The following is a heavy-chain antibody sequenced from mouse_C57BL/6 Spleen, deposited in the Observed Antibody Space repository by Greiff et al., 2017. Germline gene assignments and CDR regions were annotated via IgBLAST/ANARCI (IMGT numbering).Heavy chain of an antibody. J-gene: IGHJ2*01. Sequence: QVQLQQPGAELVKPGASVKLSCKASGYTFTSYWMHWVKQRPGQGLEWIGMIHPNSGSTNYNEKFKSKATLTVDKSSSTAYMQLSSLTSEDSAVYYCASPPSYDYFDYWGQGTTLTVSS. V-gene: IGHV1-64*01. CDR3: ASPPSYDYFDY. CDR2: IHPNSGST. CDR1: GYTFTSYW. D-gene: IGHD6-1*01.